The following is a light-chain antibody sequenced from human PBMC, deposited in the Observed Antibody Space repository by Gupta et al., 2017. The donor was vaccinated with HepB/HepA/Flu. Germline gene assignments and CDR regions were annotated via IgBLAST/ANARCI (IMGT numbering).Light chain of an antibody. CDR1: QDISDY. CDR3: QQDDNLPLT. V-gene: IGKV1-33*01. J-gene: IGKJ4*01. CDR2: DTS. Sequence: DIQMTQSPSSLSASVGDRVTITCQASQDISDYLNWYQQKPGKAPTLLIYDTSNLETGVPSRFSGSGSGADFTLTVSSLQPEDIATYYCQQDDNLPLTFGGGTKVDI.